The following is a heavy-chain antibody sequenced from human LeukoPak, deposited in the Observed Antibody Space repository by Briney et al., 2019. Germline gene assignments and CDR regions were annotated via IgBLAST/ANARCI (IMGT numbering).Heavy chain of an antibody. CDR3: ARDSYYDFWSGYYTASWFDP. J-gene: IGHJ5*02. CDR2: IYYSGST. V-gene: IGHV4-59*12. Sequence: SETLSLTCTVSGGSISSYYWSWIRQPPGKGLEWIGYIYYSGSTNYNPSLKSRVTISVDTSKNQFSLKLSSVTAADTAVYYCARDSYYDFWSGYYTASWFDPWGQGTLVTVSS. D-gene: IGHD3-3*01. CDR1: GGSISSYY.